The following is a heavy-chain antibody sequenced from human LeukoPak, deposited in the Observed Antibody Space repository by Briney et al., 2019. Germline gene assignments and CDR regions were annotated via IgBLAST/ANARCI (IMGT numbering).Heavy chain of an antibody. V-gene: IGHV3-43*02. CDR1: GFTFDDYA. J-gene: IGHJ1*01. Sequence: GGSLRLSCAASGFTFDDYAMQWVRQAPGKGLEWVSLISGDGGSTYYADSVKGRFTISRDNSKNSLYLQMNSLRTEDTALYYCAKDSRRMGPYSSSWYQVEYFQHWGQGTLVTVSS. D-gene: IGHD6-13*01. CDR2: ISGDGGST. CDR3: AKDSRRMGPYSSSWYQVEYFQH.